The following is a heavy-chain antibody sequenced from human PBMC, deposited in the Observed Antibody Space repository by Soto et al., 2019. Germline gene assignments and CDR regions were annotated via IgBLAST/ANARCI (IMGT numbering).Heavy chain of an antibody. D-gene: IGHD1-20*01. CDR2: IYYSGST. J-gene: IGHJ6*02. Sequence: QVQLQESGPGLVKPSQTLSLTCTVSGGSISSGDYYWSWIRQPPGKGLEWIGYIYYSGSTYYNPSLKSRVTISVDTSKTQFSLKLSSVTAADTAVYYCARDRYNWNYYDYYGMDVWGQGTTVTVSS. CDR1: GGSISSGDYY. V-gene: IGHV4-30-4*01. CDR3: ARDRYNWNYYDYYGMDV.